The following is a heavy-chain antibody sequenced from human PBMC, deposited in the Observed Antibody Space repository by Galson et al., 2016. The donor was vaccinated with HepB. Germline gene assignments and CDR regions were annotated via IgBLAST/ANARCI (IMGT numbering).Heavy chain of an antibody. Sequence: SCAASGVSSSTYARSWIRLAPGQGLEWDSALSGRGGNTYYADSVKGRFTISRDSSKNTLYLQMSSLTSEDTAVYYCAESSTWGVFDSWGQGTLVTVSS. CDR3: AESSTWGVFDS. D-gene: IGHD2-2*01. CDR1: GVSSSTYA. CDR2: LSGRGGNT. J-gene: IGHJ4*02. V-gene: IGHV3-23*01.